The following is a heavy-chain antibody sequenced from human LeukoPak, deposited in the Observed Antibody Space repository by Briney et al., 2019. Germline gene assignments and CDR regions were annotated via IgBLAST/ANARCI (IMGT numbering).Heavy chain of an antibody. CDR1: GFRFINYA. V-gene: IGHV3-23*01. CDR3: AKGGYDYVEIGYFDY. J-gene: IGHJ4*03. D-gene: IGHD5-12*01. Sequence: GGSLRLSCAASGFRFINYAMNWVRQAPGKGLEWVSLIVASSGATFYADSVKGRFTISRDKSKNTLYLQMKSLRAEDTAVYYCAKGGYDYVEIGYFDYWGQGALVTVSS. CDR2: IVASSGAT.